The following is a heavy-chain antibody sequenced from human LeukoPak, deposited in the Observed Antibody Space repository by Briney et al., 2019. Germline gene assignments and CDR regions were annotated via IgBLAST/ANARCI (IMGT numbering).Heavy chain of an antibody. CDR3: ARHRGSILPDY. D-gene: IGHD2-21*01. V-gene: IGHV4-34*01. Sequence: SETLSLTCAVYGGSFSGHYWSWIRQPPGKGLEWIGEINHSGSTNYNPSLKSRVTISVDTSKNQFSLKLSSVTAADTAVYYCARHRGSILPDYWGQGTLVTVSS. CDR2: INHSGST. CDR1: GGSFSGHY. J-gene: IGHJ4*02.